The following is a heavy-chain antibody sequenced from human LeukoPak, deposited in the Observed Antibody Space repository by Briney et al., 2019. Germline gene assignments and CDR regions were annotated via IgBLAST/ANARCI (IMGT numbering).Heavy chain of an antibody. D-gene: IGHD6-13*01. CDR2: IYTSGST. J-gene: IGHJ5*02. CDR3: ARTYSSSWFWFDP. V-gene: IGHV4-61*02. CDR1: GGSISSGAYY. Sequence: KPSETLSLTCAVSGGSISSGAYYWSWIRQPAGKGLEWIGRIYTSGSTNYNPSLKSRVTMSVDTSKNQFSLKLSSVTAADTAVYYCARTYSSSWFWFDPWGQGTLVTVSS.